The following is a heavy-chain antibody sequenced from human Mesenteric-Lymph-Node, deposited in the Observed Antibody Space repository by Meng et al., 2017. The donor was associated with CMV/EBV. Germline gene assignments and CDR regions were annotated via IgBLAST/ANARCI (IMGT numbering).Heavy chain of an antibody. D-gene: IGHD3-10*01. Sequence: GSLRLSCTVSGGSISSSSYYWGWIRQPPGKGLEWIGSIYYSGSTYYNPSLKSRVTISVDTSKNQFSLKLSSVTAADTAVYYCARPTLLADAFDIWGQGTMVTVSS. CDR3: ARPTLLADAFDI. J-gene: IGHJ3*02. V-gene: IGHV4-39*01. CDR1: GGSISSSSYY. CDR2: IYYSGST.